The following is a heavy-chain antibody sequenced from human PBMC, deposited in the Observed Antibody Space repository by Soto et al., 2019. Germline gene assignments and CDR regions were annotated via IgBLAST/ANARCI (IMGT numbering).Heavy chain of an antibody. V-gene: IGHV3-33*01. CDR3: AREAFQEPFFDY. J-gene: IGHJ4*02. CDR1: GFTFSSYG. D-gene: IGHD1-26*01. CDR2: IWYDGSNK. Sequence: QVQVVESGGGVVQPGRSLRLSCAASGFTFSSYGMHWVRQAPGKGLEWVAVIWYDGSNKYYADSVKGRFTISRDNSKNTLYLHMNSLRAEDTAVYYCAREAFQEPFFDYWGQGTLVTVSS.